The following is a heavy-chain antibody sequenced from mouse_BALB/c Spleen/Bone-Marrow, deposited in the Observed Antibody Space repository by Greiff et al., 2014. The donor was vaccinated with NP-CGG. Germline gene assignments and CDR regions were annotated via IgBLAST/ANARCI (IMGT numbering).Heavy chain of an antibody. J-gene: IGHJ3*01. CDR1: GDSITSGY. CDR3: ARDSSGYPPFAY. D-gene: IGHD3-2*01. V-gene: IGHV3-8*02. Sequence: EVKLQESGPSLVKPSQTLSLTCSVTGDSITSGYWNWIRKFPGNKLEYMGYISYSGSTYYNPSHKSRISITRGTSKNQFFLQLNSVTTEDTATYYCARDSSGYPPFAYWGQGTLVTVSA. CDR2: ISYSGST.